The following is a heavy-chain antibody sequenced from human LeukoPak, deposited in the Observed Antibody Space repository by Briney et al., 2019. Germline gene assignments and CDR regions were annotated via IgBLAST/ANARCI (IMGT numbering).Heavy chain of an antibody. D-gene: IGHD1-26*01. CDR1: GFKFIDYY. CDR2: VDPEDGET. Sequence: ASAKVSCKVSGFKFIDYYMHWVQQAPGKGLEWMGLVDPEDGETRFAEKFQGRVTITADTSTDTAYMELSSLRSEDTAVYYCATGGEPGDNTHDYYYYMDVWGKGTSVTVSS. CDR3: ATGGEPGDNTHDYYYYMDV. V-gene: IGHV1-69-2*01. J-gene: IGHJ6*03.